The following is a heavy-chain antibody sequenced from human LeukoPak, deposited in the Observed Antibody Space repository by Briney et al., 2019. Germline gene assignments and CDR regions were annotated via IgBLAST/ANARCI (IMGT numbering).Heavy chain of an antibody. CDR3: ARALWVITQYDAFDI. Sequence: GASVKVSCKASGYTFTSYGISWARQAPGQGLEWMGWISAYNGNTNYAQKLQGRVTMTTDTSTSTAYMELRSLRSDDTAVYYCARALWVITQYDAFDIWGQGTMVTVSS. V-gene: IGHV1-18*01. CDR1: GYTFTSYG. J-gene: IGHJ3*02. D-gene: IGHD3-22*01. CDR2: ISAYNGNT.